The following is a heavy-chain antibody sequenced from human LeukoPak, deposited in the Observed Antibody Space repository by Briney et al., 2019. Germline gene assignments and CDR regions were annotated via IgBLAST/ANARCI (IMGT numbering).Heavy chain of an antibody. J-gene: IGHJ4*02. CDR2: IIPILGIA. Sequence: SVKVSCKASGGTFSSYAISWVRQAPGQGLEWMGRIIPILGIANYARKFQGRVTITADKSTSTAYMELSSLRSEDTAVYYCARESDGYNWGYFDYWGQGTLVTVSS. CDR3: ARESDGYNWGYFDY. V-gene: IGHV1-69*04. CDR1: GGTFSSYA. D-gene: IGHD5-12*01.